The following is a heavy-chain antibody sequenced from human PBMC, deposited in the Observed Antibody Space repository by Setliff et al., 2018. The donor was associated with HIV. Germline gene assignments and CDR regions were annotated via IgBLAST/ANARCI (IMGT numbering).Heavy chain of an antibody. CDR3: ARSLDSDFLYYFDY. CDR2: INHSGST. V-gene: IGHV4-34*01. D-gene: IGHD3-10*01. J-gene: IGHJ4*02. CDR1: GGSFSGYY. Sequence: PSETLSLTCAVYGGSFSGYYWSWIRQPPGKGLEWIGEINHSGSTNYNPSLKSRATISVDTSKNQFSLKMTSVTAADTAVYYCARSLDSDFLYYFDYWGQGTLVTVSS.